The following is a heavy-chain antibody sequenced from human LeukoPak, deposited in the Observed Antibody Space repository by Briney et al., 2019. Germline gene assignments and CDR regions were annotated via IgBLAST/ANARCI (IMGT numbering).Heavy chain of an antibody. CDR2: INHSGST. V-gene: IGHV4-34*01. CDR3: ARARNIVVVVAAPSRWNAFDI. Sequence: SETLSLTCNVSGGSFTNYYWSWIRQTPEKGLEWIGEINHSGSTNYNPSLKSRVTISVDTSKNQFSLKLSSVTAADTAVYYCARARNIVVVVAAPSRWNAFDIWGQGTMVTVSS. D-gene: IGHD2-15*01. CDR1: GGSFTNYY. J-gene: IGHJ3*02.